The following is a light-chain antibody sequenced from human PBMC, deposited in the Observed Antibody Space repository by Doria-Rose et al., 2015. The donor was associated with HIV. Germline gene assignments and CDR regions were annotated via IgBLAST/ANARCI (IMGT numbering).Light chain of an antibody. J-gene: IGKJ3*01. CDR3: QQYYDTPS. V-gene: IGKV4-1*01. CDR2: WPS. Sequence: DIRMTQSPESLGMSLGERATLNCKSNQSLLYTSKNYLAWYQQKPGQPPKLLIYWPSTRQSGVPARFSGSGSGTDFTLTISSLEAEDVAVYYCQQYYDTPSFGPGTTVDIK. CDR1: QSLLYTSKNY.